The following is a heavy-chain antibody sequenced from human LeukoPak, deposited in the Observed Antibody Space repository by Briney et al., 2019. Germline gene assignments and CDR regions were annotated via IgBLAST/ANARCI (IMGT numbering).Heavy chain of an antibody. CDR2: IYYSGST. J-gene: IGHJ3*02. V-gene: IGHV4-30-4*01. D-gene: IGHD2-15*01. CDR1: GGSISSGDYY. Sequence: SETLSLTCTVSGGSISSGDYYWRWLRQPPGKGLEWIAYIYYSGSTYYNPSLKSRVTISVDTSKNQFSLKLSSVTAADTAVYYCARDRYCSGGSCYYLRFGDAFDIWGQGTMVTVSS. CDR3: ARDRYCSGGSCYYLRFGDAFDI.